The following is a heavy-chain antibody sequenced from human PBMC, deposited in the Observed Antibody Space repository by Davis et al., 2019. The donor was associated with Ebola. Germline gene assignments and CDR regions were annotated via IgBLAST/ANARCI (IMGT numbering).Heavy chain of an antibody. V-gene: IGHV3-21*01. D-gene: IGHD2-2*01. Sequence: GESLKISCAASGFTFKTYSMNWVRQAPGKGLEWVSAITSSSSYIHYADSVKGRFTISRDNAKNSLYLQMNSLRAEDTAVYYCARESGDCSSISCYGQWGYYYGLDVWGKGTTVTVSS. J-gene: IGHJ6*04. CDR2: ITSSSSYI. CDR1: GFTFKTYS. CDR3: ARESGDCSSISCYGQWGYYYGLDV.